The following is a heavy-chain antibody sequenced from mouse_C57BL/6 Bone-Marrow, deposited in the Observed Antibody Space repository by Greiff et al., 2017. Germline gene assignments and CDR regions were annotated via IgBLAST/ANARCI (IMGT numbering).Heavy chain of an antibody. CDR3: ASPLRTYWYFDV. Sequence: QVQLQQPGAELVKPGASVKLSCKASGYTFTSYWMQWVKQRPGQGLEWIGEIDPSDSYTNYNQKFKGMATLTVDTSSNTAFMQLSRQTSEDSAVYCWASPLRTYWYFDVWGTGTTVTVSS. CDR1: GYTFTSYW. D-gene: IGHD1-1*01. V-gene: IGHV1-50*01. J-gene: IGHJ1*03. CDR2: IDPSDSYT.